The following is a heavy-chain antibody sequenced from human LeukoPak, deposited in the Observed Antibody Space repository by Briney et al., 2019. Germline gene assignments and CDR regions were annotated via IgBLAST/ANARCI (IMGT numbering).Heavy chain of an antibody. CDR1: GFTFDDYA. CDR2: ISWNSGSI. CDR3: AKDRGYDSSGYYFDY. V-gene: IGHV3-9*01. Sequence: PGRSLRLSCAASGFTFDDYAMHWVRQAPGKGLKWVSGISWNSGSIGYADSVKGRFTISRDNAKNSLYLQMNSLRAEDTALYYCAKDRGYDSSGYYFDYWGQGTLVTVSS. J-gene: IGHJ4*02. D-gene: IGHD3-22*01.